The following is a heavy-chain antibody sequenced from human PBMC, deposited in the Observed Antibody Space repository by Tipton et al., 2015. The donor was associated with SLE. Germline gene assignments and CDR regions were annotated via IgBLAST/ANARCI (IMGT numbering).Heavy chain of an antibody. CDR3: AGGGGTGGIAVAHFDY. J-gene: IGHJ4*02. D-gene: IGHD6-19*01. CDR1: GFTFSSYE. V-gene: IGHV3-48*03. Sequence: GSLRLSCAASGFTFSSYEMNWVRQASGKGLEWVSYISSSTYTIYYADSVKGGFTFARDNVKNSLYLQMNSLRAEDTAVYYCAGGGGTGGIAVAHFDYWCQGTLVTVSS. CDR2: ISSSTYTI.